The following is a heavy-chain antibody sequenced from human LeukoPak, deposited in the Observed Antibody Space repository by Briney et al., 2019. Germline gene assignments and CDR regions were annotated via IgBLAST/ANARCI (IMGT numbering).Heavy chain of an antibody. CDR1: GFSLSTSGVG. CDR3: AHRPHYSGSGSYSFQH. V-gene: IGHV2-5*02. D-gene: IGHD3-10*01. J-gene: IGHJ1*01. CDR2: IFWDDDK. Sequence: SGPTLIKPTETLTLTCTFSGFSLSTSGVGVGWIRQHPGKALEWLAFIFWDDDKRYSPSLKSRLTITKDTSRNQVVLTMTNLDPVDTATYYCAHRPHYSGSGSYSFQHWGQGTLVTVSS.